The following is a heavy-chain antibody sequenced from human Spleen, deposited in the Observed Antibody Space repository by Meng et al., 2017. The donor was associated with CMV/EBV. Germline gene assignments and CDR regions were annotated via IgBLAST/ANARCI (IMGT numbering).Heavy chain of an antibody. CDR2: IYNSGNI. CDR3: ARGGERNTILGY. V-gene: IGHV4-59*01. Sequence: QVQLQEAGSGREKSSEHLCLAWRVSGGSISSLYWSWSRQPPGNGLEWIGYIYNSGNIDYNSSLKSRATISIDTSKNRFSLKLRSVTHADTAVYYCARGGERNTILGYWGQGTLVTVSS. CDR1: GGSISSLY. J-gene: IGHJ4*02. D-gene: IGHD3-3*01.